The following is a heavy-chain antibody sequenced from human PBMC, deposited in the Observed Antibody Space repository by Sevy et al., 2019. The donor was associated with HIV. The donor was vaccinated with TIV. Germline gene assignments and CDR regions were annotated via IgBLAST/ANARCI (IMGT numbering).Heavy chain of an antibody. J-gene: IGHJ6*02. V-gene: IGHV3-9*01. D-gene: IGHD3-16*02. Sequence: GGSLRLSCAASGFGFQDYAMHWVRQRPGKGLEWVAGISWNRGAIDYAHSVKGRFTISRDNAKNSLYLQMNSLRAEDTALYFCAKDINRGCDSINCYTYYYYYYGFDVWGQGTMVTVSS. CDR2: ISWNRGAI. CDR3: AKDINRGCDSINCYTYYYYYYGFDV. CDR1: GFGFQDYA.